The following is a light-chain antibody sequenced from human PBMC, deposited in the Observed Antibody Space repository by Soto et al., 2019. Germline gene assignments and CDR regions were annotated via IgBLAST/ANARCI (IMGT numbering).Light chain of an antibody. CDR1: SSDVGDDNS. J-gene: IGLJ1*01. V-gene: IGLV2-14*01. Sequence: QSAMTQPASVSGSPGQSITISCTGTSSDVGDDNSVSWYQQHPGKAPKLMIYEVSNRPSGVSTRFSGSKSGNTASLTISGLQAEDEADYYCSSYTSSNTYVSGTGTKLTVL. CDR3: SSYTSSNTYV. CDR2: EVS.